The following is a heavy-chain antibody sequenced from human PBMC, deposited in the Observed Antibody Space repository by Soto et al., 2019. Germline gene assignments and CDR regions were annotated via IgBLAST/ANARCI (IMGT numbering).Heavy chain of an antibody. D-gene: IGHD2-2*03. CDR1: GFTFSSYA. Sequence: GGSLRLSCAASGFTFSSYAMHWVRQAPGKGLEWVAVISYDGSNKYYADSVKGRFTISRDNSKNTLYLQMNSLGAEDTAVYYCARAGYCSSTSCYEFYYYYGMDVWGQGTTVTVSS. CDR3: ARAGYCSSTSCYEFYYYYGMDV. CDR2: ISYDGSNK. J-gene: IGHJ6*02. V-gene: IGHV3-30-3*01.